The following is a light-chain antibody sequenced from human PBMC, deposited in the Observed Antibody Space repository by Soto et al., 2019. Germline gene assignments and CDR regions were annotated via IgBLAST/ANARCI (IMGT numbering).Light chain of an antibody. V-gene: IGKV1-5*03. J-gene: IGKJ1*01. Sequence: DIQMTQSPSTLSGSAGDRVTMXXRASQTISSWVAWYQQKPGTAPKXLSDKASTLKRGVPSMFSGSGAGTEFTLTISSLQPDDFATYYCQHYNSYSEAFGQGTKVDIK. CDR3: QHYNSYSEA. CDR1: QTISSW. CDR2: KAS.